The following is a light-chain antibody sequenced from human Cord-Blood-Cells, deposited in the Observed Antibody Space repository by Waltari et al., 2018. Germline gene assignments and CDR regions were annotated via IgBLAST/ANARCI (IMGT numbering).Light chain of an antibody. V-gene: IGKV1-39*01. CDR2: AAS. CDR1: QSISSY. CDR3: QQSYSTPFT. J-gene: IGKJ3*01. Sequence: DIQMTQPPSSLSASLGDSVTITCRASQSISSYLNWYQQKPGKAPKLLIYAASSLQSGVPSRFSGSGSGTDFTLTISSLQPEDFATYYCQQSYSTPFTFGPGTKVDIK.